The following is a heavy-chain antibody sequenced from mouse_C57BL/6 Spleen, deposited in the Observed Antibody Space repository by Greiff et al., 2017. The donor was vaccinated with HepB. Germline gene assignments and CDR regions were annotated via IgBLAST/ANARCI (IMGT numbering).Heavy chain of an antibody. CDR2: IDPSDSYT. V-gene: IGHV1-69*01. Sequence: QVQLKQPGAELVMPGASVKLSCKASGYTFTSYWMHWVKQRPGQGLEWIGEIDPSDSYTNYNQKFKGKSTLTVDKSSSTAYMQLSSLTSEDSAVYYCARGGGKYYGSSYDYWGQGTTLTVSS. CDR3: ARGGGKYYGSSYDY. D-gene: IGHD1-1*01. CDR1: GYTFTSYW. J-gene: IGHJ2*01.